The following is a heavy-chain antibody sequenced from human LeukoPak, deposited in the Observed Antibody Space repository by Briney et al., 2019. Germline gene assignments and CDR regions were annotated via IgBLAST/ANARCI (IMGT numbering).Heavy chain of an antibody. D-gene: IGHD6-13*01. J-gene: IGHJ4*02. CDR1: GGSISSSNW. V-gene: IGHV4-4*02. Sequence: PSETLSLTCAVSGGSISSSNWWSWVRQPPGKGLEWIGEIYHSGSTNYNPSLKSRVTISVDKSKNQFSLKLSSVTAADAAVYYCARGSIAAAGGSFDYWGQGTLVTVSS. CDR3: ARGSIAAAGGSFDY. CDR2: IYHSGST.